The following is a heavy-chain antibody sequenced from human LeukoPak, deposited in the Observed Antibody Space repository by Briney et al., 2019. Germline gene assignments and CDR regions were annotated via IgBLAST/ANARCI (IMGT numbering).Heavy chain of an antibody. CDR3: AKGRTPFALIDY. V-gene: IGHV3-30*18. J-gene: IGHJ4*02. CDR1: GFTFSSYG. Sequence: PGGSLRLSCAASGFTFSSYGMHWVRQAPGKGLEWVAVISYDGSNKHYADSVKGRFTIYRDNSKSTLYLQMNSLRAEDTAVYYCAKGRTPFALIDYWGQGTLVTVSS. D-gene: IGHD1-14*01. CDR2: ISYDGSNK.